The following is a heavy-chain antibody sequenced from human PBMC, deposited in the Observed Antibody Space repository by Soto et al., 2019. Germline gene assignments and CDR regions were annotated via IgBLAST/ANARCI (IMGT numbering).Heavy chain of an antibody. CDR1: GFTFSSYS. V-gene: IGHV3-21*01. CDR3: ASEEKVDTAMKE. Sequence: PGGSLRLSCAASGFTFSSYSMNWVRQAPGKGLEWDSSISSSSSYIYYADSVKGRFTISRDNAKNSLYLQMNSLRAEDTAVYYCASEEKVDTAMKEWGQGTLVTVSS. CDR2: ISSSSSYI. J-gene: IGHJ4*02. D-gene: IGHD5-18*01.